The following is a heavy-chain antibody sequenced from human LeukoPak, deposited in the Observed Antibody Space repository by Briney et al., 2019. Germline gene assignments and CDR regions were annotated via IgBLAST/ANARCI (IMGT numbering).Heavy chain of an antibody. CDR3: ARKGGPFDY. CDR1: GGSISYYY. Sequence: SETLSLTCTVSGGSISYYYWSWIRQSPGKGLEWIGYIYYNGSTNYNPSLKSRVTISVDMSKNQCSLKVTSVTASDTAIYCCARKGGPFDYWGQGTLVTVSS. D-gene: IGHD2-15*01. V-gene: IGHV4-59*01. CDR2: IYYNGST. J-gene: IGHJ4*02.